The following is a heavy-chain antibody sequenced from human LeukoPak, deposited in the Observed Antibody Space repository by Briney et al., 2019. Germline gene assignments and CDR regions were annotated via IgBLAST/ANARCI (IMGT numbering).Heavy chain of an antibody. Sequence: GASAKVSCKAAGYIFPDYRITWARQAPGQGLEWMGWISPYDGDTNSAQKFQGRVTMTTDTSTNTAYMELRGLTSDDTAVYYCARVVRVGATRSDPWGQGTLVTVSS. J-gene: IGHJ5*02. CDR2: ISPYDGDT. D-gene: IGHD1-26*01. CDR1: GYIFPDYR. V-gene: IGHV1-18*04. CDR3: ARVVRVGATRSDP.